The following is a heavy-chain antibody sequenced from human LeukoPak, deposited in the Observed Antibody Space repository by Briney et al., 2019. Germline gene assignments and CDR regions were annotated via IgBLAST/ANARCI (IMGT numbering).Heavy chain of an antibody. J-gene: IGHJ4*02. CDR2: IYYSGST. CDR3: ARVGMFGGVIVAPYYFDY. CDR1: GGSISSYY. D-gene: IGHD3-16*02. V-gene: IGHV4-59*01. Sequence: SETLSLTCTVSGGSISSYYWSWIRQPPGKGLEWIGYIYYSGSTNYNPSLKSRVTISVDTSKNQFSLKLSSVTAADTAVYYCARVGMFGGVIVAPYYFDYWGQGTLVTVSS.